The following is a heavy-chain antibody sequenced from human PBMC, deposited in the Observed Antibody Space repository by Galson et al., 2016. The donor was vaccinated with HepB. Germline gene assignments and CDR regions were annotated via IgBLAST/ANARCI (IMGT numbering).Heavy chain of an antibody. D-gene: IGHD5-12*01. V-gene: IGHV3-33*01. CDR2: IWHDGSNK. CDR3: ARGYSGYEY. CDR1: GFSFSTYG. Sequence: SLRLSCAASGFSFSTYGMNWVRQAPGKGLEWVAVIWHDGSNKYYADSVKGRFTISRDNSKNTLYLQMNTLRAEDTAVYYCARGYSGYEYWGQGTLVTVSS. J-gene: IGHJ4*02.